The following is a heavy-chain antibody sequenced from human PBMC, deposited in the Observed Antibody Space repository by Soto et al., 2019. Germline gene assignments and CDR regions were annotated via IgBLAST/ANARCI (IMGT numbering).Heavy chain of an antibody. Sequence: PGGSLRLCCEASGFPFMTYWMSWVRQAPGKGLEWVAHMKEEATEKYLDSVKGRFIISRDNAKNSLYLQMNSLRGDDTAVYYCAGGGVYDSGRYHYWGQGTLVTVSP. CDR2: MKEEATEK. CDR1: GFPFMTYW. J-gene: IGHJ4*02. V-gene: IGHV3-7*01. D-gene: IGHD6-25*01. CDR3: AGGGVYDSGRYHY.